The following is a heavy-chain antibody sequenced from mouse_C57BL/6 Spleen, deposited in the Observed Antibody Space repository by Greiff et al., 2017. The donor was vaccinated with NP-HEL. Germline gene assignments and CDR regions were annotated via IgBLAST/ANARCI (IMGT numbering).Heavy chain of an antibody. Sequence: EVKLQESGAELVRPGASVKLSCTASGFNIKDDYMHWVKQRPEQGLEWIGWIDPENGDTEDASKFQGKAPITADTSSNTAYLQLSSLTSEDTAVYYGTTRFSTTVVDYAMDYWGQGTSVTVSS. CDR1: GFNIKDDY. V-gene: IGHV14-4*01. CDR3: TTRFSTTVVDYAMDY. J-gene: IGHJ4*01. D-gene: IGHD1-1*01. CDR2: IDPENGDT.